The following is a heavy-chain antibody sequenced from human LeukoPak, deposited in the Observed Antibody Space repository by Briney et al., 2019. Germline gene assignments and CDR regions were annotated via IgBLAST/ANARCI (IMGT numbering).Heavy chain of an antibody. J-gene: IGHJ4*02. CDR1: GGSISSYY. V-gene: IGHV4-59*08. Sequence: SETLSLTCTVSGGSISSYYWSWIRQPPGKGLEWIGYIYYSGSTNYNPSLKSRVTISVDTSKNQFSLKLSSVTAADTAVYYCARTTPIQLWPQFDYWGQGTLVTVSS. CDR2: IYYSGST. CDR3: ARTTPIQLWPQFDY. D-gene: IGHD5-18*01.